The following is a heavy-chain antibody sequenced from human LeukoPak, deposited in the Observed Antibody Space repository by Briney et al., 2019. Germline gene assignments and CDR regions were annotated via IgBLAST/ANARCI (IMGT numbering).Heavy chain of an antibody. D-gene: IGHD4-17*01. V-gene: IGHV3-23*01. CDR3: ASVLRYGDSFFDC. CDR2: ISASGEST. CDR1: GFTFSRYA. J-gene: IGHJ4*02. Sequence: GGSLRLSCAASGFTFSRYAMSWVRQAPGKGLEWVSGISASGESTYYADSVKGRLTISRDNSKNTLYLLMNSLRAEDTAVYFCASVLRYGDSFFDCWGQGTLVTVSS.